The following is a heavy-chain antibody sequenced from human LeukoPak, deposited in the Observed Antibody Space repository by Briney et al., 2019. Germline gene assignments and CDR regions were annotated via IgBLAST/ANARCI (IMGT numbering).Heavy chain of an antibody. Sequence: ASVKVSCKASGYTFTSYAISWVRQAPGQGLEWMGWISAYNGDTNYAQKFQGRVTMTTDTSTSTAYMEMRSLRSDDTAVYYCALPINCSGNDCYHYCFQYWGQGTLVTVSS. J-gene: IGHJ4*02. D-gene: IGHD2-21*02. V-gene: IGHV1-18*01. CDR1: GYTFTSYA. CDR2: ISAYNGDT. CDR3: ALPINCSGNDCYHYCFQY.